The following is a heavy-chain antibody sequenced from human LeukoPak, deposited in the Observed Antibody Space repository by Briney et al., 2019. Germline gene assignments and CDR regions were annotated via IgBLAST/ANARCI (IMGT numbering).Heavy chain of an antibody. Sequence: GASVKVSCKASGYTFIHHWMHWVRQAPGQGLEWVGLINPTGTTTLYAQKFQGRITLTRDMSATTDYMELSSLTSEDMSVYYCARGIWSTTVTAYYLDYWGQGTLVTVSS. D-gene: IGHD4-17*01. V-gene: IGHV1-46*01. CDR3: ARGIWSTTVTAYYLDY. J-gene: IGHJ4*02. CDR2: INPTGTTT. CDR1: GYTFIHHW.